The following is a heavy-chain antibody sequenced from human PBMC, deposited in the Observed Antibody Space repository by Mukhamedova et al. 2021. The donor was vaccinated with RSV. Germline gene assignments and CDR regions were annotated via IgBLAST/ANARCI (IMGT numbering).Heavy chain of an antibody. V-gene: IGHV3-13*01. CDR3: VRGSYCSGGSCYPIGGFDP. D-gene: IGHD2-15*01. Sequence: GLEWVSGIGTAGDTYHPGSVKGRFTSSRENAKNSLFLQMDSLRAGDTAVYYCVRGSYCSGGSCYPIGGFDPWGQGTLVTVSS. CDR2: IGTAGDT. J-gene: IGHJ5*02.